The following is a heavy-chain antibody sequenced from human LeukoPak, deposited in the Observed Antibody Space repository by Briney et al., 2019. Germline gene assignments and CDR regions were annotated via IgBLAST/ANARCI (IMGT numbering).Heavy chain of an antibody. CDR2: INPNSGGT. V-gene: IGHV1-2*02. D-gene: IGHD6-6*01. CDR3: ATRGQLVRSGAFDI. CDR1: GYTFSSYG. J-gene: IGHJ3*02. Sequence: ASVKVSCETSGYTFSSYGISWVRQAPGQGLEWMGWINPNSGGTNYAQKFQGRVTMTRDTSISTAYMELSRLRSDDTAVYYCATRGQLVRSGAFDIWGQGTMVTVSS.